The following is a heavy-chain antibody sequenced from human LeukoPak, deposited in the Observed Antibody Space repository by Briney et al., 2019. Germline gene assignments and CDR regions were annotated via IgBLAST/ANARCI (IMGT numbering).Heavy chain of an antibody. V-gene: IGHV4-34*01. J-gene: IGHJ4*02. CDR3: ARVLVYDSSGYSH. Sequence: PSETLSLTCTVSGGSISTYYWSWIRQPPGKGLEWIGEINHSGSTNYNPSLKSRVTISVDTSKNQFSLKLSSVTVADTAVYYCARVLVYDSSGYSHWGQGTLVTVSS. CDR1: GGSISTYY. CDR2: INHSGST. D-gene: IGHD3-22*01.